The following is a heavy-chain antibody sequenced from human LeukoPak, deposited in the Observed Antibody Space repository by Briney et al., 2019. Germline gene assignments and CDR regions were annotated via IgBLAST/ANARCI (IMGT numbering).Heavy chain of an antibody. D-gene: IGHD5-12*01. J-gene: IGHJ6*02. Sequence: GGSLRLSCAASGFTFSNNAMNWVRQAPGKGLEWVSAISGSGGSTYYADSVKGRFTISRDNAKNSLYLQMNSLRAEDTAVYYCAREGGYLYYYYYGMDVWGQGTTVTVSS. CDR1: GFTFSNNA. V-gene: IGHV3-23*01. CDR3: AREGGYLYYYYYGMDV. CDR2: ISGSGGST.